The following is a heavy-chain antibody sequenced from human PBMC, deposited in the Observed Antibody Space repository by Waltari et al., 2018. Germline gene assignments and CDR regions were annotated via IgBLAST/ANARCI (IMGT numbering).Heavy chain of an antibody. CDR1: GFSLSDYG. CDR2: ISSSGPTI. J-gene: IGHJ4*02. CDR3: ARVWGVTTSDF. Sequence: EVQLVESGGGLVQPGGSLRLSCAASGFSLSDYGMNWVRQDPGKGLEWLSFISSSGPTIHYADSVKGRFTVSRDNTKNSLSLQMNSLRAEDTAVYYCARVWGVTTSDFWGQGTLVTVSS. V-gene: IGHV3-48*03. D-gene: IGHD4-17*01.